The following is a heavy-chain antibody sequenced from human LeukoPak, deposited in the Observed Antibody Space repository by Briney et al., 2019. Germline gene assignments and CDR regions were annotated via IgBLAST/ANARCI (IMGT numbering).Heavy chain of an antibody. CDR2: INPSRNT. V-gene: IGHV4-34*01. CDR1: GGSFSGYY. Sequence: PSETLSLTCAVFGGSFSGYYWNWIRQPPGKGLEWIGQINPSRNTNYNPSLKSRVTISVDTSKEQFSLKLSSVTAADTAVYYCARRYDFWSGYPPPLDYWGQGTLVTVSS. CDR3: ARRYDFWSGYPPPLDY. J-gene: IGHJ4*02. D-gene: IGHD3-3*01.